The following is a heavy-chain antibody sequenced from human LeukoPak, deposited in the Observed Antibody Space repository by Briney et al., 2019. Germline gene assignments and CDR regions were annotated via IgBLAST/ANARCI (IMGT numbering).Heavy chain of an antibody. D-gene: IGHD6-19*01. J-gene: IGHJ4*02. CDR3: ALGCLEWLSY. CDR1: GLTFSSYS. CDR2: ISSSSSPI. V-gene: IGHV3-48*02. Sequence: GGSLGLSCAASGLTFSSYSMNWVRQAPGKGLEWVSFISSSSSPIYYADSVKGRFTISRDNAKNSVYLQMNSLRDEDTAVYYCALGCLEWLSYWGQGTLVTVSS.